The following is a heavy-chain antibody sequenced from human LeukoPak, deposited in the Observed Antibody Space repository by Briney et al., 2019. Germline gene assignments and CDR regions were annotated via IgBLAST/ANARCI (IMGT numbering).Heavy chain of an antibody. D-gene: IGHD3/OR15-3a*01. J-gene: IGHJ4*02. V-gene: IGHV5-51*01. CDR1: GYRFTRYW. Sequence: GESLKISFKGSGYRFTRYWIGWVRPIPGKGLEWMGIIYPGDSDTRYSPSFQGQVTISADKSISTAYLQWSSLKASDTAMYYCAVDLPSETVYWGQGTLVTVSS. CDR3: AVDLPSETVY. CDR2: IYPGDSDT.